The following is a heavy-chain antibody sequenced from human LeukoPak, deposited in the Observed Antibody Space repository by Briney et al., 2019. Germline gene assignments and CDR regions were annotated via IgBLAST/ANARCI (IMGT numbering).Heavy chain of an antibody. D-gene: IGHD3-22*01. CDR1: GFTFNNYD. CDR2: ISANGDDT. J-gene: IGHJ4*02. Sequence: GGSLRLSCAASGFTFNNYDMNWVRQAPGKGLEWVSVISANGDDTKYADSVKGRFTSSRDNAKNTLYLQMNSLGAEDTAVYYCARRINYYDSSGYYYVRYFDSWGQGTLVAVSS. CDR3: ARRINYYDSSGYYYVRYFDS. V-gene: IGHV3-23*01.